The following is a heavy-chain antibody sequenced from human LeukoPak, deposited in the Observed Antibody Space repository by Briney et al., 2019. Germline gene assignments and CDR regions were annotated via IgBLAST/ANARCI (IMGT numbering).Heavy chain of an antibody. CDR1: GGSISSYY. D-gene: IGHD2-15*01. V-gene: IGHV4-59*01. J-gene: IGHJ6*03. Sequence: SETLSLTCTVSGGSISSYYWSWIRQPPGKGLEWIGYIYYSGGTNYNPSLKSRVTISVDTSKNQFSLKLSSMTAADTAVYYCARGGVAATDYYYYMDVWGKGTTVTVSS. CDR3: ARGGVAATDYYYYMDV. CDR2: IYYSGGT.